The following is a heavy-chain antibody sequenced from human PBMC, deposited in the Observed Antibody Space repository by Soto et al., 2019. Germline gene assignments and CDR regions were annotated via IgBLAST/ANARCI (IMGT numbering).Heavy chain of an antibody. CDR1: GYTFTSYD. J-gene: IGHJ4*02. CDR3: ARNLYNTGSFDH. CDR2: MTPNSGDT. Sequence: QVQLVQSGADVKKPGASVKVSCKASGYTFTSYDINWVRQAPGQGLEWVGWMTPNSGDTGYAQTFQSRVTLTRDTSRSTAYMELSSLTSEDTAVYYCARNLYNTGSFDHWGQGTLVTVSS. D-gene: IGHD1-20*01. V-gene: IGHV1-8*02.